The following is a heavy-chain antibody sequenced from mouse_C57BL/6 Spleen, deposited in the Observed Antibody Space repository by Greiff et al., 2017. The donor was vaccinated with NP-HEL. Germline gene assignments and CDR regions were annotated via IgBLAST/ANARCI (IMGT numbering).Heavy chain of an antibody. CDR1: GYAFSSYW. CDR2: IYPGDGDT. J-gene: IGHJ4*01. D-gene: IGHD3-2*02. Sequence: VQLQESGAELVKPGASVKISCKASGYAFSSYWMNWVKQRPGKGLEWIGQIYPGDGDTNYNGKFKGKATLTADKSSSTAYMQLSSLTSEDSAVYFCARSETAQANYAMDYWGQGTSVTVSS. CDR3: ARSETAQANYAMDY. V-gene: IGHV1-80*01.